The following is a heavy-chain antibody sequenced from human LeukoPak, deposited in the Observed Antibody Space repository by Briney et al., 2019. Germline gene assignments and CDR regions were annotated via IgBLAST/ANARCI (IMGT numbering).Heavy chain of an antibody. CDR3: ARYLGSGCLD. V-gene: IGHV4-39*01. J-gene: IGHJ4*02. CDR2: IYYSGST. D-gene: IGHD6-19*01. Sequence: PSETLSLTCTVSGGSISSSSSYWGWIRQPPGKGLEWIGTIYYSGSTYYSPSLKSRVTISVDTSKNQFSLRLSSVTAADTAVYYCARYLGSGCLDWGQGTLVTVSS. CDR1: GGSISSSSSY.